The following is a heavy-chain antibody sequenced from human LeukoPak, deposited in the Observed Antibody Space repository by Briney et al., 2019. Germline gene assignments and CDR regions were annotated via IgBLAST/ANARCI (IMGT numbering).Heavy chain of an antibody. Sequence: ASVKVSCKASGYTFTSYGISWVRQAPGQGLEWMGWISAYNGNTNYAQKLQGRATMTTDTSTSTAYMELRSLRSDDTAVYYCARVVGSSSWDNWFDPWGQGTLVTVSS. J-gene: IGHJ5*02. V-gene: IGHV1-18*01. CDR2: ISAYNGNT. CDR3: ARVVGSSSWDNWFDP. D-gene: IGHD6-13*01. CDR1: GYTFTSYG.